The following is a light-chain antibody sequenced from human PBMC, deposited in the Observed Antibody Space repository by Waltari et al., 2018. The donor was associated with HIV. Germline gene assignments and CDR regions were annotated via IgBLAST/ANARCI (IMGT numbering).Light chain of an antibody. CDR3: GRWDSSLSGHWV. CDR1: SPKIGNLY. V-gene: IGLV1-51*01. Sequence: QSVLTQPPSVSAAPGQKVTISCSETSPKIGNLYVSWYQQLPGTAPKLLNYDNNKRPAGIPDRFSGSKSGTTATLGITGLQTGDEADYYCGRWDSSLSGHWVFGGGTKLTVL. J-gene: IGLJ3*02. CDR2: DNN.